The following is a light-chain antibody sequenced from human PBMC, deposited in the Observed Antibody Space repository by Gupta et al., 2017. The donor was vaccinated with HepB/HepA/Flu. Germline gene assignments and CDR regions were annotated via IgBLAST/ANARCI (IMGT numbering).Light chain of an antibody. CDR3: HQYDTSPKT. Sequence: ELVLTQSPGTLPSSPGDRATLPCRASQSISTNYVAWYQQKSGQAPRLLIYGTSSRATGIPDRFTGSGSGTDFALTISRLEPEDFAVYYCHQYDTSPKTFGQGTKVEIK. CDR1: QSISTNY. CDR2: GTS. J-gene: IGKJ1*01. V-gene: IGKV3-20*01.